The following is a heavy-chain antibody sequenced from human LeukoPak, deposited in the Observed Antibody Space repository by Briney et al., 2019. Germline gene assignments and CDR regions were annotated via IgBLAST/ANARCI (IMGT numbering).Heavy chain of an antibody. Sequence: ASVKVSCKASGYTFTGYYMHWVRQAPGQGLEWMGWINPNSGGTNYAQKFQGRVTMTRDTSISTAYMELNRLRSDDTAVYYCARDLLWFGAVDYWGQGTLVTVSS. V-gene: IGHV1-2*02. CDR2: INPNSGGT. CDR3: ARDLLWFGAVDY. D-gene: IGHD3-10*01. CDR1: GYTFTGYY. J-gene: IGHJ4*02.